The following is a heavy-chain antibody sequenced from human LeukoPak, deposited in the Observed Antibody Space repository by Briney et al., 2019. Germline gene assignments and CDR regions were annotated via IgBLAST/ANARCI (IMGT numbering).Heavy chain of an antibody. J-gene: IGHJ3*02. V-gene: IGHV1-2*02. Sequence: PVASVKVSCTASGYTFTGYYMHWVRQAPGQGLEWMGWINPNSVGTNYAQKFQGRVTMTRDMSTSTVYMELSSLRSEDTAVYYCARDLKMQNYYDSSGYYYQEAFDIWGQGTMVTVSS. CDR3: ARDLKMQNYYDSSGYYYQEAFDI. CDR2: INPNSVGT. D-gene: IGHD3-22*01. CDR1: GYTFTGYY.